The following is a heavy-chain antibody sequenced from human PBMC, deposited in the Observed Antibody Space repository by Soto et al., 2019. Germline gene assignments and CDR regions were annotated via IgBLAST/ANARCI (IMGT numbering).Heavy chain of an antibody. CDR1: GYTFTSYG. V-gene: IGHV1-18*01. CDR3: ARHVGYGYYFDY. CDR2: ISAYNGNT. Sequence: GASVKVSCKASGYTFTSYGISWVRQAPGQGLEWMGWISAYNGNTNYAQKLQGRVTMTTDTSTSTAYMELSSLKASDTAMYYCARHVGYGYYFDYWGQGTLVTVSS. D-gene: IGHD5-18*01. J-gene: IGHJ4*02.